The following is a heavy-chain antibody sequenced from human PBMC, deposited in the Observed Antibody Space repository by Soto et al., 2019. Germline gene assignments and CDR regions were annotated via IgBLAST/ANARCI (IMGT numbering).Heavy chain of an antibody. CDR2: IYYSGST. CDR1: GGSISSGGYY. J-gene: IGHJ6*02. D-gene: IGHD2-15*01. V-gene: IGHV4-31*03. CDR3: ARDLRRGYCSGGSCYSQEGYYFGMDV. Sequence: QVQLQESGPGLVKPSQTLSLTCTVSGGSISSGGYYWSWIRQHPGKGREWIGYIYYSGSTYYNPSLKSRVTISVDTSQNQFSLRLSSVTAADTAVYYCARDLRRGYCSGGSCYSQEGYYFGMDVWGQGTTVTVSS.